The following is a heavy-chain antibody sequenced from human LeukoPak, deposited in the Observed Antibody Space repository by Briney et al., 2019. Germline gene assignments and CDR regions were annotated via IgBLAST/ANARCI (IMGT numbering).Heavy chain of an antibody. CDR2: IYASGST. J-gene: IGHJ4*02. CDR3: ARASDGDYGDYAGNFDY. CDR1: GGSISSYY. D-gene: IGHD4-17*01. Sequence: SETLSLTCTVSGGSISSYYWSWIRQPAGKGLEWIGRIYASGSTNYNPSFKSRVTMSLDTSKNQFSLKLSSVTAADTAVYYCARASDGDYGDYAGNFDYWGQGTLVTVSS. V-gene: IGHV4-4*07.